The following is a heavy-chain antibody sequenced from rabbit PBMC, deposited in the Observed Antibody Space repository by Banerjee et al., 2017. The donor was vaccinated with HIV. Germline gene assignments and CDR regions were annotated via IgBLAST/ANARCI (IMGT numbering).Heavy chain of an antibody. CDR3: ARDIVNGDGYNLNL. CDR1: GFSFSSSYW. J-gene: IGHJ4*01. D-gene: IGHD6-1*01. CDR2: IYGGSSGST. V-gene: IGHV1S45*01. Sequence: QEQLEESGGDLVKPEGSLTLTCTASGFSFSSSYWMCWVRQAPGKGLEWIACIYGGSSGSTYYASWAKGRFTISKTSTTVTLQMTSLTAADTATYFCARDIVNGDGYNLNLWGPGTLVTVS.